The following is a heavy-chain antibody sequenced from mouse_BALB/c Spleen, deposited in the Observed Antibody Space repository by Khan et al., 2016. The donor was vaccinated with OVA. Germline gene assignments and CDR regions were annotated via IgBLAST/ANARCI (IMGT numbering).Heavy chain of an antibody. CDR3: ARWDGPFAY. J-gene: IGHJ3*01. V-gene: IGHV14-3*02. CDR2: IDPANVNT. Sequence: VQLKQSGAELVKPGASVKLSCTASGFNIKDTYIHWVKQRPERGLEWIGRIDPANVNTKYDPKFQGKATITADTSSNTAYLQLSSLTSEDTAVYYCARWDGPFAYWGQGTLVTVSA. D-gene: IGHD2-3*01. CDR1: GFNIKDTY.